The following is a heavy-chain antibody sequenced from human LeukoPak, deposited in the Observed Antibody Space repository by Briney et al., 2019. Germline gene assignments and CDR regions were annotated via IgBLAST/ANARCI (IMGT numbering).Heavy chain of an antibody. CDR1: GFTFDDYA. CDR3: AKDTYYYGSGSYPPNYYYYGMDV. V-gene: IGHV3-9*01. Sequence: GRSLRLSCAASGFTFDDYAMHWVRQAPGKGLEWVSGISWNSGSIGYADSVKGRFTISRDNAKNSLYLQMNSLRAEDTALYYCAKDTYYYGSGSYPPNYYYYGMDVWGQGTAVTVSS. J-gene: IGHJ6*02. CDR2: ISWNSGSI. D-gene: IGHD3-10*01.